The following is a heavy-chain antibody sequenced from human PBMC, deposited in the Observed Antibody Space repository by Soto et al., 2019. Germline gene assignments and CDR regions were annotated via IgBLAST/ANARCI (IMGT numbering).Heavy chain of an antibody. D-gene: IGHD2-2*01. CDR1: GYTFTSYG. CDR3: ARIVVVPAANYGMDV. V-gene: IGHV1-18*01. J-gene: IGHJ6*02. Sequence: ASVKVSCKASGYTFTSYGISWVRQAPGQGLEWMGWISAYNGKTNYAQKFQGRVTITTDKSTSTAYMELSSLRSEDTAVYYCARIVVVPAANYGMDVWGQGTTVTVSS. CDR2: ISAYNGKT.